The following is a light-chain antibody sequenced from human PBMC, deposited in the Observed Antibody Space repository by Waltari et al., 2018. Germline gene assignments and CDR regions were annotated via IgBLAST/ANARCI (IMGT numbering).Light chain of an antibody. CDR1: ASPNQY. J-gene: IGLJ2*01. CDR2: KDS. Sequence: SSELTQSPSLSVSPGQTARITCSGDASPNQYAHWYQQKPGQAPVLVMYKDSERPSRIPERFSGSSSGTTVTLTITAVQAEDEADYYCHSADNSNSYQVFGGGTKLTVL. CDR3: HSADNSNSYQV. V-gene: IGLV3-25*03.